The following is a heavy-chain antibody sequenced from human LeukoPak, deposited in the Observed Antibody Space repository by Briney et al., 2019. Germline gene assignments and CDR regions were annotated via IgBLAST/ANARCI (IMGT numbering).Heavy chain of an antibody. J-gene: IGHJ5*02. CDR3: AKDLRWDHPGLDP. V-gene: IGHV1-46*01. D-gene: IGHD4-23*01. CDR2: INPGGGST. Sequence: ASVKVSCKASGYSFTSYFIHWVRQAPGQGLESMGIINPGGGSTSYAQKFQDRVTMTRDTSTSTVYMELNSLRSEDTAVYYCAKDLRWDHPGLDPWGQGTLVIVSS. CDR1: GYSFTSYF.